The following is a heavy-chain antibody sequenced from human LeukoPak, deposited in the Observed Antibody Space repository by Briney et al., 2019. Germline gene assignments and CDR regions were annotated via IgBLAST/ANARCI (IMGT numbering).Heavy chain of an antibody. Sequence: GASVKVSCKASGYTFTGYYMHWVRQAPGQGLEWMGWISAYNGNTNYAQKLQGRVTMTTDTSTSTAYMELRSLRSDDTTVYYCARECSGGSCYPNWFDPWGQGTLVTVSS. J-gene: IGHJ5*02. V-gene: IGHV1-18*04. CDR1: GYTFTGYY. CDR2: ISAYNGNT. D-gene: IGHD2-15*01. CDR3: ARECSGGSCYPNWFDP.